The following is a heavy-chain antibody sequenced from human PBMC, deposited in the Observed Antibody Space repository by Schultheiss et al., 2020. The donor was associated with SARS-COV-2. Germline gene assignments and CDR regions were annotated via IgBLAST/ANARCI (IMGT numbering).Heavy chain of an antibody. D-gene: IGHD1-7*01. CDR1: GYTFTGYY. CDR3: ARETGTTYYTPFDY. V-gene: IGHV1-2*02. J-gene: IGHJ4*02. Sequence: ASVKVSCKASGYTFTGYYMHWVRQAPGQGLEWMGWINPNSGGTNYAQKFQGRVTMTRDTSISTAYMELSSLRSEDTAVYYCARETGTTYYTPFDYWGQGTLVTVSS. CDR2: INPNSGGT.